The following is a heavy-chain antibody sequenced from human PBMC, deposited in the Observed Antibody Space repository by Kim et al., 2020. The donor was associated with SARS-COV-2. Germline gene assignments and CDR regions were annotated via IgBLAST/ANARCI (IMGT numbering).Heavy chain of an antibody. V-gene: IGHV4-39*01. CDR2: IYYSGST. Sequence: SETLSLTCTVSGGSISSSSYYWGWIRQPPGKGLEWIGSIYYSGSTYYNPSLKSRVTISVDTSKNQFSLKLSSVTAADTAVYYCARSFLWFGELLPPSWVSFYFDYWGQGTLGTVSS. D-gene: IGHD3-10*01. J-gene: IGHJ4*02. CDR1: GGSISSSSYY. CDR3: ARSFLWFGELLPPSWVSFYFDY.